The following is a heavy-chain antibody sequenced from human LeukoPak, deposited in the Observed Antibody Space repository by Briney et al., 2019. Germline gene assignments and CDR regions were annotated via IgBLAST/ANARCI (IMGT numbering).Heavy chain of an antibody. CDR1: GGSFSGYY. CDR2: INHSGST. J-gene: IGHJ5*02. Sequence: SETLSLTCAVYGGSFSGYYWGWIRQPPGKGLEWIGEINHSGSTNYNPSLESRVTISVDTSKNQFSLKLSSVTAADTAVYYCARGGVGCSSTSCYYYWFDPWGQGTLVTVSS. D-gene: IGHD2-2*01. V-gene: IGHV4-34*01. CDR3: ARGGVGCSSTSCYYYWFDP.